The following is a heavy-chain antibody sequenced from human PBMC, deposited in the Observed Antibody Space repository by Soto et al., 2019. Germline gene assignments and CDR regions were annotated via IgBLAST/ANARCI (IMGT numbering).Heavy chain of an antibody. CDR3: VKGGSSSSYYYYGMDV. Sequence: GGSLRLSCSASGFTFSSYAMHWVRQAPGKGLEYVSAISSNGGSTYYADSVKGRFTISRDNSKNTLYLQMSSLRAEDTAVYYCVKGGSSSSYYYYGMDVWGQGTTVTVSS. J-gene: IGHJ6*02. CDR1: GFTFSSYA. CDR2: ISSNGGST. D-gene: IGHD6-6*01. V-gene: IGHV3-64D*08.